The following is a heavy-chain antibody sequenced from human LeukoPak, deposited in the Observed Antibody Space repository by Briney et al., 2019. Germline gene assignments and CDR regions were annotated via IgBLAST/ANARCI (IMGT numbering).Heavy chain of an antibody. CDR2: INPSGGST. D-gene: IGHD3-22*01. CDR3: ARGGKSYYYDSSGHYQPPHFDY. Sequence: GASVKVSCKASGYTFTSYYMHWVRQAPGQGLEWMGIINPSGGSTSYAQKFQRRVTMTRDTSTSTVYMELSSLRSEDTAVYYCARGGKSYYYDSSGHYQPPHFDYWGQGTLVTVSS. CDR1: GYTFTSYY. J-gene: IGHJ4*02. V-gene: IGHV1-46*01.